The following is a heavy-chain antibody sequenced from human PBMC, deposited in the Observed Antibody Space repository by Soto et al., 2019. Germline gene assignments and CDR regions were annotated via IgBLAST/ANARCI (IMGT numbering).Heavy chain of an antibody. Sequence: GESLKISCRTSGYRFTSYWIAWVRQMPGKGLEWMGIIFPSDSDTRYSPSFQGQVTISADRSTSTVFLQWASLKASDTATYYCARHRRAIVATTDPLDIWGQGTKVTVSS. CDR2: IFPSDSDT. CDR3: ARHRRAIVATTDPLDI. CDR1: GYRFTSYW. J-gene: IGHJ3*02. V-gene: IGHV5-51*01. D-gene: IGHD1-26*01.